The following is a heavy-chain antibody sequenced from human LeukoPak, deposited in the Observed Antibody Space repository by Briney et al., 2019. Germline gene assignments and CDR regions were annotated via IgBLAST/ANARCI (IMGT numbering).Heavy chain of an antibody. V-gene: IGHV3-23*01. CDR1: GFTCSSYA. CDR3: AKGYYDSSGYPNWFDP. D-gene: IGHD3-22*01. J-gene: IGHJ5*02. CDR2: ISGSGGST. Sequence: PGGYLRLSCAASGFTCSSYAMSRVRPAPGKELEWVSAISGSGGSTYYADSVKGRCNIYRDNSKNTLYLQMKSLRAEDTAVYYCAKGYYDSSGYPNWFDPWGQGTLVTVSS.